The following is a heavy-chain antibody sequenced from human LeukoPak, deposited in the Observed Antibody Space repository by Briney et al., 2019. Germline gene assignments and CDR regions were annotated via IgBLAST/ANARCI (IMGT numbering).Heavy chain of an antibody. V-gene: IGHV4-34*01. CDR1: GGSFSGYY. J-gene: IGHJ6*04. Sequence: SETLSLTCAVYGGSFSGYYWSWIRQPPGKGLEWIGEINHSGSTNYNPSLKSRVTISVDTSKNQFSLKLSSVTAADTAVYYCAYGARAVAGRSYYYYYGMDVRGKGTTVTVSS. CDR2: INHSGST. CDR3: AYGARAVAGRSYYYYYGMDV. D-gene: IGHD6-19*01.